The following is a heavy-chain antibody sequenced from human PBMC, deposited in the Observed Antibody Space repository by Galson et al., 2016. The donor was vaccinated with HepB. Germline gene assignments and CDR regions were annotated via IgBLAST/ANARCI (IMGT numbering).Heavy chain of an antibody. D-gene: IGHD3-10*01. CDR2: INYSGST. V-gene: IGHV4-34*10. CDR3: ARAAGLLWFGELPQYFDY. CDR1: GLNFRNYW. Sequence: LRLSCAASGLNFRNYWMSWVRQAPGKGLEWIGNINYSGSTYYNPSLKSRITMSVDTSKKHFSLKLSSVTAADTAVYYCARAAGLLWFGELPQYFDYWGQGTLVTVSS. J-gene: IGHJ4*02.